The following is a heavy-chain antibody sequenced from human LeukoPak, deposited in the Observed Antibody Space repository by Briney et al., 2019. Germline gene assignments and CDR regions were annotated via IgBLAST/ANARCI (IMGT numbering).Heavy chain of an antibody. D-gene: IGHD2-8*02. V-gene: IGHV3-7*01. CDR1: GFTFSTYW. CDR3: ARGYWYYFDY. Sequence: PGGSLRLSCAASGFTFSTYWMNWVRQAPGKGLEWVANIKVDGSEKYYTDSVKGRFIISRDNAKNSLYLQMNSLRAEDTAVYYCARGYWYYFDYWGQGTLVTVSS. CDR2: IKVDGSEK. J-gene: IGHJ4*02.